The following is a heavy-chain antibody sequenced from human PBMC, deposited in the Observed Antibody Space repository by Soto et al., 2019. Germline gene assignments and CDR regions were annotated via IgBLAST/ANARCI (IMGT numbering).Heavy chain of an antibody. CDR2: INAGNGNT. CDR1: GYTFTSYA. J-gene: IGHJ4*02. CDR3: ARPHYDFWSGYRYYFDY. V-gene: IGHV1-3*01. Sequence: GASVKVSCKASGYTFTSYAMHWVRQAPGQRLEWMGWINAGNGNTKYSQKFQGRVTITRDTSASTAYMELSSLRSEDTAVYYCARPHYDFWSGYRYYFDYWGQGTLVTVS. D-gene: IGHD3-3*01.